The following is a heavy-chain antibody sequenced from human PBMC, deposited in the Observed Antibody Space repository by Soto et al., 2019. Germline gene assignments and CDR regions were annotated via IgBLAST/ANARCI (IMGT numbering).Heavy chain of an antibody. Sequence: QVQLQESGPGLVKPSQTLSLTCTVSGGSISSGGYYWSWIRQHPGKGLEWIGYICYSGSTYYNPSLKSRITISVDTSKNQFYLKLSSVTAADTAVYYCARSSPVVTAPWGQGTLVTVSS. CDR2: ICYSGST. V-gene: IGHV4-31*03. CDR1: GGSISSGGYY. J-gene: IGHJ5*02. CDR3: ARSSPVVTAP. D-gene: IGHD2-21*02.